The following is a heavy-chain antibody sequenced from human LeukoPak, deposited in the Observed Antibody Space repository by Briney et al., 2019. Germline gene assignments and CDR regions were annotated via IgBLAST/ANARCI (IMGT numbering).Heavy chain of an antibody. J-gene: IGHJ5*02. Sequence: PSETLSLTCTVSGGSINNHYWSWIRQPPGKGLEWIGFIYYSGTTNYNPSLKSRVTISVDTTKNQFSLKMRSVTAADTAVYHCARGGSYYDSRWFDPWGQGALVTVSS. CDR2: IYYSGTT. V-gene: IGHV4-59*11. D-gene: IGHD3-22*01. CDR3: ARGGSYYDSRWFDP. CDR1: GGSINNHY.